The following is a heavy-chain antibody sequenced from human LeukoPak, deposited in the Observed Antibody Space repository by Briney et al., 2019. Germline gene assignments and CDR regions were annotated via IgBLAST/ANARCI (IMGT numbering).Heavy chain of an antibody. CDR1: GFTFSSYA. V-gene: IGHV3-64D*06. D-gene: IGHD3-9*01. J-gene: IGHJ5*02. CDR2: ISSNGGST. Sequence: GGSLRLSCSASGFTFSSYAMYWVRQAPGKGLEYVSAISSNGGSTYYADSVKGRFTISRDNSKNTLYLQMSSLRAEDTAVYYCVKERALYYDILTGYYRERWFDPWGQGTLVTVSS. CDR3: VKERALYYDILTGYYRERWFDP.